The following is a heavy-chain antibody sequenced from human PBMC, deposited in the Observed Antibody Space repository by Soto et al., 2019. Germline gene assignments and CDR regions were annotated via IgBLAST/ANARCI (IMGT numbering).Heavy chain of an antibody. CDR2: ISYDGSNK. V-gene: IGHV3-30-3*01. CDR3: ARGPDDRPYFDY. CDR1: GFTFSSYA. Sequence: QVQLVESGGGVVQPGRSLRLSCAASGFTFSSYAMHWVRQAPGKGLEWEAVISYDGSNKYYADSVKGRFTISRYNSKNTLYLQMNSLRAEDTAVYYCARGPDDRPYFDYWGQGTLVTVSS. J-gene: IGHJ4*02.